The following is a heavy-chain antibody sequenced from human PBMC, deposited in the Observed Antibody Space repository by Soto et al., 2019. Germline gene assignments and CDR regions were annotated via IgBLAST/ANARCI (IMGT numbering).Heavy chain of an antibody. Sequence: ASVKVSCKASGYTFTSYAMHWVRQAPGQRLEWMGWINAGNGNTKYSQKFQGRVTITRDTSASTAYMELSSLRSEDTAVYYCVREKFGDDFDFWGQGTLVTAPQ. CDR3: VREKFGDDFDF. J-gene: IGHJ4*02. CDR2: INAGNGNT. D-gene: IGHD2-21*02. CDR1: GYTFTSYA. V-gene: IGHV1-3*01.